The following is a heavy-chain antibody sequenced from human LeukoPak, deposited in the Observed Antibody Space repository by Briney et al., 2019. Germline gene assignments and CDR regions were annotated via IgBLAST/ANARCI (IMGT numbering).Heavy chain of an antibody. CDR1: GGSFSRYF. CDR3: AREYFSANYFFYYMDV. CDR2: IDHSGST. J-gene: IGHJ6*03. V-gene: IGHV4-59*01. Sequence: SETLSLTCTVSGGSFSRYFWTWIRQTPGKGPEWIGYIDHSGSTNYSPSLQSRVTISIDTSKNQFSLKLNSVTAADTAVYYCAREYFSANYFFYYMDVWGTGTTVTVSS. D-gene: IGHD3-3*01.